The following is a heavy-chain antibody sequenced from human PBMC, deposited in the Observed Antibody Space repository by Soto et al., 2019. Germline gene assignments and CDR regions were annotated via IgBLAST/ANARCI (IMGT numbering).Heavy chain of an antibody. CDR2: IIPIFGTA. J-gene: IGHJ3*02. V-gene: IGHV1-69*06. D-gene: IGHD3-10*01. CDR3: ARKPPMVRGVITHAHAFDI. Sequence: GASVKVSCKASGGTFSSYAISWVRQAPGQGLEWMGGIIPIFGTANYAQKFQGRVTITADKSTSTAYMELSSLRSEDTAVYYCARKPPMVRGVITHAHAFDIWGQGTMVTVSS. CDR1: GGTFSSYA.